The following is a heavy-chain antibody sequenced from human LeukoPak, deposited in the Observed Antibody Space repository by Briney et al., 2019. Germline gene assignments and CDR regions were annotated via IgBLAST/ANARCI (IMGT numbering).Heavy chain of an antibody. CDR3: ARVDTAILPYFDY. Sequence: SETLSLTCTVSGGSISGDYWSWIRQPPGKGLEWIGYIYYSGSTNYNPSLMSRVTISVDTSKNQFSLKLSSVTAADTAVYYCARVDTAILPYFDYWGQGTLVTVSS. V-gene: IGHV4-59*01. CDR2: IYYSGST. D-gene: IGHD5-18*01. CDR1: GGSISGDY. J-gene: IGHJ4*02.